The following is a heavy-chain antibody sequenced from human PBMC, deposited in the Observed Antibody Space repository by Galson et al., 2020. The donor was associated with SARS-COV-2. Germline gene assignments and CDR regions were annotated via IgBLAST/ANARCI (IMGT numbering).Heavy chain of an antibody. Sequence: KISCKASGLTSNSYSISWVRQAPGQGLEWMGRIIPILGVSNYAQKFQGRVTMTADKSTNTVYMEVTSLRSEDTAIYYCARDYDSSGYYDFDYWGQGTRVTVSS. CDR2: IIPILGVS. CDR3: ARDYDSSGYYDFDY. V-gene: IGHV1-69*04. D-gene: IGHD3-22*01. CDR1: GLTSNSYS. J-gene: IGHJ4*02.